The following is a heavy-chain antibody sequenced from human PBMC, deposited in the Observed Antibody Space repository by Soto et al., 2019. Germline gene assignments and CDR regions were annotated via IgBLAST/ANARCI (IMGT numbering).Heavy chain of an antibody. CDR3: ARAYSSGWYYFDY. D-gene: IGHD6-19*01. CDR1: GFTVSSNY. V-gene: IGHV3-53*01. CDR2: IYSGGST. Sequence: GESLKISCAASGFTVSSNYMSWVRQAPGKGLEWVSVIYSGGSTYYADSVKGRFTISRDNSKNTLYLQMNSLRAEDTAVYYCARAYSSGWYYFDYWGQGTLVTVSS. J-gene: IGHJ4*02.